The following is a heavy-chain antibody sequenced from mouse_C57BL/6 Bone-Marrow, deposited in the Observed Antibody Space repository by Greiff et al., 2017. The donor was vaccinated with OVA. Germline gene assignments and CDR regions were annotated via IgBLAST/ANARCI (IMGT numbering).Heavy chain of an antibody. CDR2: IDPNSGGT. CDR1: GYTFTSYW. J-gene: IGHJ4*01. D-gene: IGHD1-1*02. Sequence: VQLQQPGAELVKPGASVKLSCKASGYTFTSYWMHWVKQRPGRGLEWIGRIDPNSGGTKYTEKFKSKATLTVAKPSSTAYMQLLSLSSSSSAVSYCARYGPYAMDYWGPGTSVTVSS. V-gene: IGHV1-72*01. CDR3: ARYGPYAMDY.